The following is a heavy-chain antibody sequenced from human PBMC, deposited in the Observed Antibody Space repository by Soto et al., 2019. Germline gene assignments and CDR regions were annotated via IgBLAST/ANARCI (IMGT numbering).Heavy chain of an antibody. J-gene: IGHJ4*02. CDR1: GYTLNTYG. CDR3: ARGTYFDY. CDR2: ISSNNDHT. Sequence: QVQLVQSGAEVKKPGASVKVSCKASGYTLNTYGITWVRQAPGQGLEWMGWISSNNDHTNYPQKLQGRVTMTTDTSTRPAYMELRSLTSDDTAVSYCARGTYFDYWGQGTLVTVSS. V-gene: IGHV1-18*01.